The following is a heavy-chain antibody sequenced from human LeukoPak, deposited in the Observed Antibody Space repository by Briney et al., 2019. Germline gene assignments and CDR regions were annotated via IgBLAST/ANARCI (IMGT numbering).Heavy chain of an antibody. V-gene: IGHV1-2*06. J-gene: IGHJ5*02. Sequence: GSSVKVSCKASGYTFTAYYMHWVRQAPGQGLEWMGRFDANSGGTNYAQKFQDRVPMPKDTFISTAYMELSRLRSDDTAVYYCARGTSSSNSNWFDPWGQGTLVTVSS. D-gene: IGHD4-11*01. CDR3: ARGTSSSNSNWFDP. CDR1: GYTFTAYY. CDR2: FDANSGGT.